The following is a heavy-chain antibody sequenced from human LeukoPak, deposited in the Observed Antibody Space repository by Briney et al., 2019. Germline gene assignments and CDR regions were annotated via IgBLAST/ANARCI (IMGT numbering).Heavy chain of an antibody. Sequence: SETLSLTCTVSGGSISSYYWSWIRQPAGKGLEWIGRIYTSGSTNYNPSLKSRVTMSVDTSKNQFPLKLSSVTAADTAVYYCARDARGITMVRGAQGPYYFDYWGQGTLVTVSS. D-gene: IGHD3-10*01. V-gene: IGHV4-4*07. CDR3: ARDARGITMVRGAQGPYYFDY. CDR2: IYTSGST. CDR1: GGSISSYY. J-gene: IGHJ4*02.